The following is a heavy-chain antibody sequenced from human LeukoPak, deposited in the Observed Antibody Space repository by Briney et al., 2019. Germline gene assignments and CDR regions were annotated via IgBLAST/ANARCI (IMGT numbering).Heavy chain of an antibody. V-gene: IGHV3-74*01. CDR2: IRGDGIVT. CDR3: ARASPADFNL. J-gene: IGHJ2*01. CDR1: EFTFSNYW. Sequence: GGSLRLSCVASEFTFSNYWIHWVRQAPGKGLVWVSRIRGDGIVTNYADSVEGRFTVSRDNAKNTVHLQTNSLRDDDTAVYYCARASPADFNLWGRGTLVTVSS.